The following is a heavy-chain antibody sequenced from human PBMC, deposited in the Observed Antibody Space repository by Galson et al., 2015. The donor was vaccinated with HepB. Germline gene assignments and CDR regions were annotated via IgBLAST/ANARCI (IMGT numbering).Heavy chain of an antibody. J-gene: IGHJ6*02. D-gene: IGHD1-26*01. CDR1: GYTFTGYY. Sequence: SVKVSCKASGYTFTGYYMHWVRQAPGQGLEWMGWINPNSGGTNYAQKFQGRVTMTRDTSISTAYMELRSLRSDDTAVYYCARDRQYRGASRYYYYGMDVWGQGTTVTVSS. V-gene: IGHV1-2*02. CDR2: INPNSGGT. CDR3: ARDRQYRGASRYYYYGMDV.